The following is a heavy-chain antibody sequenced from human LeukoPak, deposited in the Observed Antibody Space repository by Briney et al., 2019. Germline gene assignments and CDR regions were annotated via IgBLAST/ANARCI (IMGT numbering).Heavy chain of an antibody. CDR3: ARDRWDGYNCRFDY. D-gene: IGHD5-24*01. CDR2: ISSSGSTV. J-gene: IGHJ4*02. V-gene: IGHV3-11*04. Sequence: AGSLRPSCAASGFTFSDYYMSWIRQAPGKGLEWVSYISSSGSTVYYADSVKGRFTISRDNTKNSLYLQMNSLRAEDTAVYYCARDRWDGYNCRFDYWVQGTLVSVSS. CDR1: GFTFSDYY.